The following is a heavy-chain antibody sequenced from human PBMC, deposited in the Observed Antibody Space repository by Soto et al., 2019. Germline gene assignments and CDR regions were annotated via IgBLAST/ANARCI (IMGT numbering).Heavy chain of an antibody. D-gene: IGHD5-12*01. CDR1: GYTFTSYA. CDR3: ARVRGSIVATTGFPYYCYYGMDV. V-gene: IGHV1-3*01. J-gene: IGHJ6*02. CDR2: INAGNGNT. Sequence: ASVKVSCNASGYTFTSYAMHCVRQAPGQRLEWMGWINAGNGNTKYSQKFQGRVTITRDTSASTDYMELSSLRSEDTAVYYCARVRGSIVATTGFPYYCYYGMDVWGQGTTVTVSS.